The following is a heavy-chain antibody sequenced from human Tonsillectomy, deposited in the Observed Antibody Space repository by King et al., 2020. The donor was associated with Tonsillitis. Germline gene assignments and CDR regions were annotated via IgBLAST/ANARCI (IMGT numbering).Heavy chain of an antibody. V-gene: IGHV4-31*03. CDR1: GGSISSDGYF. Sequence: QVQLQESGPGLVKPSQTLSLTCTVSGGSISSDGYFWSWIRQHPGKGLEWIGYIYFSGDTYYNPSLKSRVIISVDTSKNQFSLKLNSVTAAATAVYYCARGGSHYGLDVWGQGTTVIVSS. D-gene: IGHD1-26*01. CDR3: ARGGSHYGLDV. CDR2: IYFSGDT. J-gene: IGHJ6*02.